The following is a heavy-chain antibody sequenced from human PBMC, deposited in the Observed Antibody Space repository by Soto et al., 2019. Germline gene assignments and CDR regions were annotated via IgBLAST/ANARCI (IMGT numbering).Heavy chain of an antibody. V-gene: IGHV4-30-4*01. D-gene: IGHD2-21*01. CDR2: IYYSGST. Sequence: PSETLSLTCTVSGGSISSGDYYWSWIRQPPGKGLEWIGYIYYSGSTYYNPSLKSRVTISVDTSKNQFSLKLSSVTAADTAVYFCARDPGDYYFDYWGQGILVTVSS. J-gene: IGHJ4*02. CDR1: GGSISSGDYY. CDR3: ARDPGDYYFDY.